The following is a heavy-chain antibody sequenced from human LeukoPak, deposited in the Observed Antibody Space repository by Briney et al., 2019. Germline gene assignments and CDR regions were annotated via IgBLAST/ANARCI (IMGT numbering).Heavy chain of an antibody. V-gene: IGHV1-2*02. Sequence: VASVKVSCKDSGYTFTGYYMHWVRQALGQGLEWMGWINPNSGGTNYAQKFQGRVTMTRDTSISTAYMELSRLRSDDTAVYYCARDSSSWKFDYWGQGTLVTVSS. CDR3: ARDSSSWKFDY. D-gene: IGHD6-13*01. J-gene: IGHJ4*02. CDR2: INPNSGGT. CDR1: GYTFTGYY.